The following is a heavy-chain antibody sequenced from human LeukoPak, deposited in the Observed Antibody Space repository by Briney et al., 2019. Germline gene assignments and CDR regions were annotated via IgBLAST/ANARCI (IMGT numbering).Heavy chain of an antibody. J-gene: IGHJ4*02. V-gene: IGHV4-59*01. CDR3: ARVSGYDWESFYDY. CDR2: IYYSGST. Sequence: SETLSLTCTVSGASISSYYWSWIRKPPGKGLEWIGYIYYSGSTNYNPSLKGRVTISVDTSKKQFSLKLSSVTAADTAVYYCARVSGYDWESFYDYWGQGTLVTVSS. CDR1: GASISSYY. D-gene: IGHD5-12*01.